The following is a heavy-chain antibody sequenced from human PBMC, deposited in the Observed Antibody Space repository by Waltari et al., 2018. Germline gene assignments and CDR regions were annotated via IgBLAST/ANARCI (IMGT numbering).Heavy chain of an antibody. V-gene: IGHV1-3*01. Sequence: QVQLVQSGAEVKKPGSSVKVSCKASGYTFTSYAMHWVRQAPGQRLEWMGWINAGNGNTKYSQKFQGRVTITRVTSASTAYMELSSLRSEDTAVYYCARAHDYGDYVDWGQGTLVTVSS. CDR1: GYTFTSYA. CDR2: INAGNGNT. CDR3: ARAHDYGDYVD. J-gene: IGHJ4*02. D-gene: IGHD4-17*01.